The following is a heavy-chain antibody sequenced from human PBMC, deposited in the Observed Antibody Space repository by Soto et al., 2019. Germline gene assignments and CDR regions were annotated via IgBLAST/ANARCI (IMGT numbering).Heavy chain of an antibody. D-gene: IGHD3-10*01. J-gene: IGHJ4*02. CDR2: ISYDGSNK. Sequence: QVQLVESGGGVVQPGRSLRLSCAASGFTFSSYGMHWVRQAPGKGLEWVAVISYDGSNKYYADSVKGRFTISRDNSKNTLYLQMNSLRAEDTAVYYCAKDYGSGSYYKGGDYWGQGTLVTVSS. CDR3: AKDYGSGSYYKGGDY. V-gene: IGHV3-30*18. CDR1: GFTFSSYG.